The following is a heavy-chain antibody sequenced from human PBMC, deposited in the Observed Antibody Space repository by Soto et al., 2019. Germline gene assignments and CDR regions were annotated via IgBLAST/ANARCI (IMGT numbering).Heavy chain of an antibody. J-gene: IGHJ4*02. CDR3: ARVQGAWYISSSFDY. D-gene: IGHD6-6*01. CDR2: ISYDGSNK. Sequence: QVQLVESGGGVVQPGRSLRLSCAASGFTFSSYGMHWVRQAPGKGLEWVAVISYDGSNKYYADSVKGRFTISRDNAKNSLYRQMNSLRAEDTAMFYCARVQGAWYISSSFDYWGQGTLVTVSS. CDR1: GFTFSSYG. V-gene: IGHV3-30*03.